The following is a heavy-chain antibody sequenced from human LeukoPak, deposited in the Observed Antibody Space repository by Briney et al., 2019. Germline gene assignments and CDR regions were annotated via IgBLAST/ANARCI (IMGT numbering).Heavy chain of an antibody. CDR2: IYNSGST. Sequence: PSETLSLTCAVSDGSISRYYWNWIRQPPGKGLEWIGNIYNSGSTDYNPSLKSRVTISVNLSKKQISLKLTSVTAADTALYYCARDKEPYWYFDLWGRGTLVTVSS. CDR3: ARDKEPYWYFDL. J-gene: IGHJ2*01. CDR1: DGSISRYY. V-gene: IGHV4-59*01.